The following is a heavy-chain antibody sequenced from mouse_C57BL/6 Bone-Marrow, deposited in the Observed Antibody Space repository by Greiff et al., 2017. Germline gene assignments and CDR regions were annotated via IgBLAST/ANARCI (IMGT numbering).Heavy chain of an antibody. CDR2: IDPNSGGT. J-gene: IGHJ3*01. D-gene: IGHD2-5*01. CDR3: AREDYYSKKRAWFAY. Sequence: QVQLQQPGAELVKPGASVKLSCKASGYTFTSYWMHWVKQRPGRGLEWIGRIDPNSGGTKYNEKFKSKATLTVDKPSSTAYMQLSSLTSEDSAVYYCAREDYYSKKRAWFAYWGLGTLVTVSA. CDR1: GYTFTSYW. V-gene: IGHV1-72*01.